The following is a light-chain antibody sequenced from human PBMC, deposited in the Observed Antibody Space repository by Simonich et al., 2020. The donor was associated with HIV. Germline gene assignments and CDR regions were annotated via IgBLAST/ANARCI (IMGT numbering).Light chain of an antibody. CDR3: QQAYSFPPT. CDR2: GAS. CDR1: QSVRSN. Sequence: EIVMTQSPATLSVSPGERATLSCRASQSVRSNLGWYQQKPGQAPRLLIYGASTRATGIPARFSGSGSGTEFTLTINSLQPEDFATYYCQQAYSFPPTFGGGTKVDLK. J-gene: IGKJ4*01. V-gene: IGKV3-15*01.